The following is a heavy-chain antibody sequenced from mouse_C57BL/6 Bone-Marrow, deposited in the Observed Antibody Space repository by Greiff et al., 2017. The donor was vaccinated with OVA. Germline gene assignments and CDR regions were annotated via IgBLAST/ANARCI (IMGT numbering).Heavy chain of an antibody. V-gene: IGHV5-2*01. CDR1: EYEFPSHD. Sequence: DVHLVESGGGLVQPGESLKLSCESNEYEFPSHDMSWVRKTPEKRLELVAAINSDGGSTYYPDTMERRFIISRDNTKKTLYLQMSSLRSEDTALYYCASPIYDGDAMDYWGQGTSVTVSS. CDR2: INSDGGST. J-gene: IGHJ4*01. D-gene: IGHD2-3*01. CDR3: ASPIYDGDAMDY.